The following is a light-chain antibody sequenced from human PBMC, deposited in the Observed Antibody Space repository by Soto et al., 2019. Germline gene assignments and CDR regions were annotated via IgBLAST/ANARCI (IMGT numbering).Light chain of an antibody. CDR1: QYMTSTY. Sequence: ELVLMQSPGTLSLSPGERATLSCRASQYMTSTYIAWYQQKPGQAPRLLIYAASNRATGIPDKFSGSGSGADYSLTISRLEPEDSAVYYCHQYDKAPQTFGQGTKVEIK. CDR2: AAS. J-gene: IGKJ2*01. CDR3: HQYDKAPQT. V-gene: IGKV3-20*01.